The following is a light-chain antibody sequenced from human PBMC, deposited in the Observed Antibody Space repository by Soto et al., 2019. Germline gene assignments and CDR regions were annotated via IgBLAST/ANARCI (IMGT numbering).Light chain of an antibody. J-gene: IGKJ3*01. CDR1: QSVSSTY. CDR2: AAS. Sequence: EIVLTQSPGTLSLSPGERATLSCRANQSVSSTYLAWYQQKPGQAPRLLIYAASTRATGIPDRFSGSGSGTDFTLTISRLEPEDFAVYYCQQFGSSPLFGPGTKVDIK. V-gene: IGKV3-20*01. CDR3: QQFGSSPL.